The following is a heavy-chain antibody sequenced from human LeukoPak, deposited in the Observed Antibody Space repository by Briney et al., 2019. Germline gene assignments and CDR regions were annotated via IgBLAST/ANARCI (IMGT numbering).Heavy chain of an antibody. CDR1: GFTIASYS. Sequence: GGSLRLSYAVSGFTIASYSMNWVRQAPGKGLEWVSYISSSSSTIYYADSVKGRFSISRDNAQNTVQLPKNSVIYEDTAVYYCAIVGDLDYWGQGTLVTVSS. CDR3: AIVGDLDY. V-gene: IGHV3-48*02. J-gene: IGHJ4*02. D-gene: IGHD1-26*01. CDR2: ISSSSSTI.